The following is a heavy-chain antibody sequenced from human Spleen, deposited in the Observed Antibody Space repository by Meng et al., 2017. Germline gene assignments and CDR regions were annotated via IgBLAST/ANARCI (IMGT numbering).Heavy chain of an antibody. D-gene: IGHD3-10*01. Sequence: GESLKISCAASGFTFSNAWMTWVRQAPGKGLEWVGFIRSKAYGGTTEYAASVKGRFTISRDDSKSIAYLQMNSLKTEDTAVYYCTRDAMVPLWGQGTLVTVSS. CDR2: IRSKAYGGTT. CDR1: GFTFSNAW. CDR3: TRDAMVPL. V-gene: IGHV3-49*04. J-gene: IGHJ4*02.